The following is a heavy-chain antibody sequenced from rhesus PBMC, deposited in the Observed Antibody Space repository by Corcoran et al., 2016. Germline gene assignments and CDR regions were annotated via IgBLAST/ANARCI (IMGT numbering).Heavy chain of an antibody. J-gene: IGHJ4*01. Sequence: QLQLQESGPGLVKPSETLSVTCAVSGGSISSSYWSWIRQAPGKGLEWIGYIYGSGRITHSNPSLTSRVTLSVDTSKNQLSLKLSSVTTADTAVYYCASGCGEHDYCSSYLLFDYWGQGVLVTVSS. D-gene: IGHD4-29*01. CDR2: IYGSGRIT. CDR3: ASGCGEHDYCSSYLLFDY. V-gene: IGHV4-169*02. CDR1: GGSISSSY.